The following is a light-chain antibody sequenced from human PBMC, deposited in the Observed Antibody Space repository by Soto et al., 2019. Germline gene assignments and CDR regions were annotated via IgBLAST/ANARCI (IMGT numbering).Light chain of an antibody. Sequence: QSVLTQPASVSGSPGQSITISCTGTSSDVGAYDYVSWYQQRPDKAPKLMIYEVSHRPSGVSNRFYGSKSVNTATLTISGLQAEDEADYYCSSYTSSSTRVFGTGTKLTVL. CDR2: EVS. CDR1: SSDVGAYDY. CDR3: SSYTSSSTRV. V-gene: IGLV2-14*03. J-gene: IGLJ1*01.